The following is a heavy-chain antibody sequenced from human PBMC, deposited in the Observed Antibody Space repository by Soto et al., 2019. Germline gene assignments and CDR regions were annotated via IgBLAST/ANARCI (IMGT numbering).Heavy chain of an antibody. Sequence: PGGSLRLSCAASGFTFSSYAMHWVRQAPRKGLEWVAVISYDGSNKYYADSVKGRFTISRDNSKNTLYLQMNSLRAEDTAVYYCARDFAGWPVRYYYYGMDVWGQGTTVTVSS. V-gene: IGHV3-30-3*01. CDR1: GFTFSSYA. D-gene: IGHD6-19*01. CDR3: ARDFAGWPVRYYYYGMDV. CDR2: ISYDGSNK. J-gene: IGHJ6*02.